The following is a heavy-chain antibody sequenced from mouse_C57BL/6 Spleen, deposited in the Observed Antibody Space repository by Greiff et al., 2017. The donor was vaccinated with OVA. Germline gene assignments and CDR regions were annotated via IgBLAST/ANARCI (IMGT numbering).Heavy chain of an antibody. J-gene: IGHJ1*03. CDR3: ARPVFTTVVATGYFDV. Sequence: QVQLQQSGAELVKPGASVKLSCKASGYTFTSYWMHWVKQRPGQGLEWIGMIHPNSGSTNYNEKFKSKATLTVDKSSSTAYMQLSSLTSEDSAVYYCARPVFTTVVATGYFDVWGTGTTVTVSS. D-gene: IGHD1-1*01. V-gene: IGHV1-64*01. CDR1: GYTFTSYW. CDR2: IHPNSGST.